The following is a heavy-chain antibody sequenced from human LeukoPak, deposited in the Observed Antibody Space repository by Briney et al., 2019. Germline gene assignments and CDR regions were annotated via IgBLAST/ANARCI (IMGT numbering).Heavy chain of an antibody. J-gene: IGHJ4*02. CDR1: GFTLSSYE. CDR2: IKSKTDGGTT. D-gene: IGHD1-26*01. Sequence: GGSLGLSCTVSGFTLSSYEMSWIRQAPGKGLEWVGRIKSKTDGGTTDYAAPVKGRFTISRDDSKNTLYLQMNSLKTEDTAVYYCTTVYVGSYLGGYYFDYWGQGTLVTVSS. V-gene: IGHV3-15*01. CDR3: TTVYVGSYLGGYYFDY.